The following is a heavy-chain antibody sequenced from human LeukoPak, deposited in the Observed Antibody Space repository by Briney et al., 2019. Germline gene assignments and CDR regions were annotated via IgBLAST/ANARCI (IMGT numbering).Heavy chain of an antibody. Sequence: PGGSLRLSCAASGFTFSSHWMHWVRQAPGKGLVWVSRINSDGSSTSYADSVKGRFTISRDNAKNTLYLQMNSLRAEDTAVYYCARGTPRYYGDFSYWGQGTLVTVSS. CDR3: ARGTPRYYGDFSY. D-gene: IGHD4-17*01. J-gene: IGHJ4*02. CDR1: GFTFSSHW. V-gene: IGHV3-74*01. CDR2: INSDGSST.